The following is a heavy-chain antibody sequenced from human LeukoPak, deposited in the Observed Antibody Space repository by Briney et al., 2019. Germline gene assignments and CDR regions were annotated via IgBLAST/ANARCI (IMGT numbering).Heavy chain of an antibody. CDR2: ISHSGST. J-gene: IGHJ6*03. CDR3: ARDRPPPAYYYYMDV. Sequence: SETLSLTCTVSGYSISSGYNWGWIRQPPGKGLEWIESISHSGSTFYNPSLMSRVTISIDTSRNQFSLKLGSVTAADTAVYYCARDRPPPAYYYYMDVWGKGTTVTVSS. D-gene: IGHD2-2*01. V-gene: IGHV4-38-2*02. CDR1: GYSISSGYN.